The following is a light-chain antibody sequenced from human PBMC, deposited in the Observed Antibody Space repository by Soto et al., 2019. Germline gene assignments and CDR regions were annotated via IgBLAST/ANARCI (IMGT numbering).Light chain of an antibody. CDR1: SSDVGSYNL. J-gene: IGLJ1*01. CDR3: CSYAGSRTPLI. V-gene: IGLV2-23*02. CDR2: EVS. Sequence: QSALTQAASVSGSPGQSITISCTGTSSDVGSYNLVSWYQQHPGKAPKLMIYEVSKRPSGLSNRFSGSKSGNTASLTISGLPAEDEAYYYCCSYAGSRTPLIFGTGTKLTVL.